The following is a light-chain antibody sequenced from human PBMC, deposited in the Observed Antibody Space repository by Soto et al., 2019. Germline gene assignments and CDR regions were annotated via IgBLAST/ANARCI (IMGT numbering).Light chain of an antibody. CDR3: SSFTSSSTLL. CDR2: DVS. CDR1: ISDVGGYKY. Sequence: QSVLTQPASVSGSPGQSITISCTGTISDVGGYKYVSWYQQHPGKAPKLMIYDVSRRPSGVSNRFSGSKSGNTASLTISGIQAEDEADYYCSSFTSSSTLLFGGGTKLTVL. V-gene: IGLV2-14*03. J-gene: IGLJ3*02.